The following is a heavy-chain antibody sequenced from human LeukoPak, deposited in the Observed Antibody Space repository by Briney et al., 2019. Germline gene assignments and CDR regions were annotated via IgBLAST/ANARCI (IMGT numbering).Heavy chain of an antibody. CDR1: GGSISGYY. CDR2: IYYGEST. V-gene: IGHV4-59*01. J-gene: IGHJ4*02. Sequence: SETLSLTCTVSGGSISGYYWNWIRQPPGKGLEWIGYIYYGESTNYNPSLKSRVTISVDTSKNQFSLKLTSVTAADTAVYYCARRPYSSGWYYLDYRGQGTPVTVSS. D-gene: IGHD6-19*01. CDR3: ARRPYSSGWYYLDY.